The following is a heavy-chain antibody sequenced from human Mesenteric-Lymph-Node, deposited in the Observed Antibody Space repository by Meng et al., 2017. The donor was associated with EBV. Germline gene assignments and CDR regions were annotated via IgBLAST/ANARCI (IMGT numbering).Heavy chain of an antibody. V-gene: IGHV1-3*01. CDR1: GNSFTSYA. Sequence: QGHIVQSGTEVKKPEASVKVSCKASGNSFTSYAMHWVRQAPGQSLEWMGWINGVNGNTKYSQKFQGRVTITRDTSATTAYMELSSLRSEDTAMYYCAEGLDYWGQGTLVTVSS. J-gene: IGHJ4*02. CDR3: AEGLDY. CDR2: INGVNGNT.